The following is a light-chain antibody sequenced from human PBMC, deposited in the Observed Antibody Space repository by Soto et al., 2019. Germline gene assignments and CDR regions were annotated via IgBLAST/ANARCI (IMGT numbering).Light chain of an antibody. J-gene: IGKJ1*01. Sequence: EIVMTQSPVTLSVSPGERATLSCRASQSVSSYLAWYQQKPGQAPRLLIYGASSRATGIPDRFSGSGSGTDSTLTISRLEPEDFAVYYCQQYGSSRRTFGQGTKVDIK. CDR2: GAS. CDR1: QSVSSY. CDR3: QQYGSSRRT. V-gene: IGKV3-20*01.